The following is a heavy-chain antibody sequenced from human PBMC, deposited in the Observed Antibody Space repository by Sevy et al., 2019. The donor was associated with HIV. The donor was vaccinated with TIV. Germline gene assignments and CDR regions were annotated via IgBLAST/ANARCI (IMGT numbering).Heavy chain of an antibody. CDR1: GFTFSDYY. J-gene: IGHJ5*02. Sequence: GWSLRLSCAASGFTFSDYYMSWIRQAPGKGLEWVSYIDRSGSTINYADSVKGRFTISRDNAKKSVYLQINSLRAEDTAVYYCARENTMIEEPGWFDPWGQGTLVTVSS. D-gene: IGHD3-22*01. CDR2: IDRSGSTI. CDR3: ARENTMIEEPGWFDP. V-gene: IGHV3-11*01.